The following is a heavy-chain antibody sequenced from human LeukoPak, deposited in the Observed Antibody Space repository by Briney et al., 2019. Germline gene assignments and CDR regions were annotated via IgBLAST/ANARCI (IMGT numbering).Heavy chain of an antibody. Sequence: GASVKVSCKASGGTFSSYAISWVRQAPGQGLEWMRGIIPIFGTANYTQKFQGRVTITADESTSTAYMELSSLRSEDTAVYYCARPAIVGASFLPDYWGQGTLVTVSS. CDR1: GGTFSSYA. V-gene: IGHV1-69*13. CDR2: IIPIFGTA. D-gene: IGHD1-26*01. CDR3: ARPAIVGASFLPDY. J-gene: IGHJ4*02.